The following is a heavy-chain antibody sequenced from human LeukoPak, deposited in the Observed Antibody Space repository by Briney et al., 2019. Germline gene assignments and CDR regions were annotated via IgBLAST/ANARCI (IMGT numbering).Heavy chain of an antibody. D-gene: IGHD6-13*01. Sequence: SETLSLTCTVSGGSISSGSHYWSWIRQPAGKGLEWIGRIYTSGSTNYNPSLKSRVTISVDTSKNQFSLKLSSVTAADTAVYYCARAGSSSTRFQHWGQGTLVTVSS. CDR3: ARAGSSSTRFQH. CDR1: GGSISSGSHY. V-gene: IGHV4-61*02. CDR2: IYTSGST. J-gene: IGHJ1*01.